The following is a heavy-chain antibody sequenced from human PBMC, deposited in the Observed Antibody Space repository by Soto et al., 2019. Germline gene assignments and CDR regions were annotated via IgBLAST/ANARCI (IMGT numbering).Heavy chain of an antibody. CDR3: ARASGGGVGTTSY. D-gene: IGHD1-26*01. Sequence: QVQLVQSGPEVKKPGASAKVSCKTSGYIFSNFGISWMRQVPGQGLEWMGWISGYNGNTNYAQKFQDRVTLTTDTSTNTAYMELRSLRSDDTAVYYCARASGGGVGTTSYWGQGPLVTVSS. CDR2: ISGYNGNT. V-gene: IGHV1-18*01. CDR1: GYIFSNFG. J-gene: IGHJ4*02.